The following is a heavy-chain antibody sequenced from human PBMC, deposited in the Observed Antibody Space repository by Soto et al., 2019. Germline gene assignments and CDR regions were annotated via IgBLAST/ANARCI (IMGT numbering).Heavy chain of an antibody. CDR1: GYTFTSYG. Sequence: QAQLVQSGAEVKKPGASVKVSCKASGYTFTSYGISWVRQAPGQGLEWMGWISAYNGNTNHAQKLQGRVTMTTDTSTSTAYTERRSLRSDDTAVYYRARGTTGETGNYWGQGTLVTVSS. D-gene: IGHD4-17*01. J-gene: IGHJ4*02. V-gene: IGHV1-18*01. CDR3: ARGTTGETGNY. CDR2: ISAYNGNT.